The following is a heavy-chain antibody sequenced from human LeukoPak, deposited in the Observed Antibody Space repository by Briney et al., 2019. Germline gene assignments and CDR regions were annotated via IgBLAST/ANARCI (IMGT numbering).Heavy chain of an antibody. CDR1: GYSISSDYY. Sequence: ASETLSLTCAVSGYSISSDYYWGWIRQPSGKGLELIGIIYQSVSTYYKPSLKSRVTISVDTSKNQFSLKLSSVTAADTAVYYCARNKSTVTTSRHDAFDIWGQGTMVTVSS. J-gene: IGHJ3*02. V-gene: IGHV4-38-2*01. CDR2: IYQSVST. CDR3: ARNKSTVTTSRHDAFDI. D-gene: IGHD4-17*01.